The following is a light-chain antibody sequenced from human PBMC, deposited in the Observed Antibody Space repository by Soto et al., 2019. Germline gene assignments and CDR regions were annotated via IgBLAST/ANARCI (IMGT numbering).Light chain of an antibody. CDR3: QQLFDSPIT. CDR2: AAS. J-gene: IGKJ5*01. Sequence: TLSKTIGDRVTITCRASESVRSWLAWYQQKPGKAPKFLIYAASILESGVPSRFSATVSGTEFSLTITSLQPEDFATYYCQQLFDSPITFGQGTRLEI. CDR1: ESVRSW. V-gene: IGKV1-5*01.